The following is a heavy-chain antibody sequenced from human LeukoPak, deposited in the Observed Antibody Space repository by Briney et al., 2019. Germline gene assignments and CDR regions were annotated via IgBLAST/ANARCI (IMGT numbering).Heavy chain of an antibody. CDR2: INPNSGGT. CDR3: ARDAGWWIERDGYNHDAFDI. V-gene: IGHV1-2*02. J-gene: IGHJ3*02. Sequence: ASVKVSCKASGYTFTGYYMHWVRQAPGQGLEWMGWINPNSGGTNYAQKFQGRVTMTRDTSISTAYMELSRLRSDDTAVYYCARDAGWWIERDGYNHDAFDIWGQGTMVTVSS. CDR1: GYTFTGYY. D-gene: IGHD5-24*01.